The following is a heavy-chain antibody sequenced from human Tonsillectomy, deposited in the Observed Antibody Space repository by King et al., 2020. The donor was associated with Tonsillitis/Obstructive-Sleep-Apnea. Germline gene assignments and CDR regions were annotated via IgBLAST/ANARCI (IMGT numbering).Heavy chain of an antibody. CDR3: VRDNGDFGY. V-gene: IGHV3-7*03. CDR1: GFIFSSYW. CDR2: IKQDGSEK. J-gene: IGHJ4*02. Sequence: VQLVESGGGLVQPGGSLRLSCAASGFIFSSYWMSWVRQAPGKGLEWVANIKQDGSEKYYVDSVKGRFTISRDNAKNSLYLQMNSLRAEDTAVYYCVRDNGDFGYWGQGTLVTVSS. D-gene: IGHD4-17*01.